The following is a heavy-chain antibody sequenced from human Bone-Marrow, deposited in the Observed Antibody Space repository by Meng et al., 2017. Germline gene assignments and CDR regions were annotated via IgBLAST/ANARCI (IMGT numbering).Heavy chain of an antibody. CDR1: GGTFSSYA. CDR3: ASGFLGEWDGYFDY. J-gene: IGHJ4*02. V-gene: IGHV1-69*05. Sequence: SVKVSCKASGGTFSSYAISWVRQAPGQGLEWMGGIIPIFGTANYAQKFQGRVTTTTDESTSTAYMELSSLRSEDTAVYYCASGFLGEWDGYFDYWGQGTLVTVSS. CDR2: IIPIFGTA. D-gene: IGHD3-10*01.